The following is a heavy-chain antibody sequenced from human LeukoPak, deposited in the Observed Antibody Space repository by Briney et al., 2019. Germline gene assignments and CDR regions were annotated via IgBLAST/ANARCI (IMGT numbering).Heavy chain of an antibody. J-gene: IGHJ3*02. Sequence: SETLSLTCTVSGGSISSSSYYWGWIRQPPGKGLEWIGSIYYSGSTYYNPSLKSRVTISADTSKNQFSLKLSSVTAADTAVYYCASGYYYDSSGYYEGESAFDIWGQGTMVTVSS. V-gene: IGHV4-39*01. CDR1: GGSISSSSYY. D-gene: IGHD3-22*01. CDR2: IYYSGST. CDR3: ASGYYYDSSGYYEGESAFDI.